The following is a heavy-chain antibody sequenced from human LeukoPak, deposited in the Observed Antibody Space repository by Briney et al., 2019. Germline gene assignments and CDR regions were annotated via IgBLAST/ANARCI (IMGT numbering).Heavy chain of an antibody. V-gene: IGHV3-15*01. CDR3: TTGRLLDV. CDR1: GFTSSNAW. D-gene: IGHD6-19*01. CDR2: IKSKTDGATT. J-gene: IGHJ6*04. Sequence: GGSLRLSCAASGFTSSNAWMSWVRQAPGKGLEWVGRIKSKTDGATTDYAAPVKGRFTISRDDSKNTLYLQMNSLKTEDTAVYYCTTGRLLDVWGKGTTVTVSS.